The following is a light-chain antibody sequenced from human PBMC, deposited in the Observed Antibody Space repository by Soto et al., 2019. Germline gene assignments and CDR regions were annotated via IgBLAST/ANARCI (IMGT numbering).Light chain of an antibody. Sequence: MPMTQSPSSVSPSVGDIVTITCRASQGLSSWLACYQKKPGKAPNLLIYAASTLQSGVPSRFSGSGSGTEFTFTINSLQPDDYATYYCQQYNGVFGQGTRLEI. CDR3: QQYNGV. CDR2: AAS. CDR1: QGLSSW. J-gene: IGKJ5*01. V-gene: IGKV1-12*01.